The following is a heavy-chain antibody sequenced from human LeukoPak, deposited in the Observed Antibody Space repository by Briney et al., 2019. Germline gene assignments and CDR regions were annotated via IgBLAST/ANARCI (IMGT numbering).Heavy chain of an antibody. Sequence: SETLPQTCAVYGGSFSGYYCSWIRQPPGKGLEWIGEINHSGSTNYNPSLKSRVTISVDTSKNQFSLKLSSVTAADTAVYYCARTWDYYDSSGCANGCGQGTLVTVSS. CDR2: INHSGST. V-gene: IGHV4-34*01. D-gene: IGHD3-22*01. J-gene: IGHJ4*02. CDR1: GGSFSGYY. CDR3: ARTWDYYDSSGCANG.